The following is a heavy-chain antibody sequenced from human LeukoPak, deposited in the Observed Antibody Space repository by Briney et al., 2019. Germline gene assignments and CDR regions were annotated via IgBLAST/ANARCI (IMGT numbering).Heavy chain of an antibody. J-gene: IGHJ6*02. V-gene: IGHV3-23*01. Sequence: GGSLRLSCAASGFTFSSYAMSWVRQAPGKGLEWVSSVSNNGGSTYYADSVKGRFTISRGNSKNMLYLQMNSLRAEDTAIYYCTKKRLNRLGFYYGIDVWGQGTTVTVSS. CDR2: VSNNGGST. CDR3: TKKRLNRLGFYYGIDV. D-gene: IGHD4-17*01. CDR1: GFTFSSYA.